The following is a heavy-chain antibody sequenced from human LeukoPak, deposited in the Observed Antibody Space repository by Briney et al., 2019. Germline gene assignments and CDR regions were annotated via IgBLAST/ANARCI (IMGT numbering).Heavy chain of an antibody. CDR3: ARIIAAGWFDP. J-gene: IGHJ5*02. D-gene: IGHD6-25*01. Sequence: SETLSLTCTVSGGSISSYYWSWIRQPPGKGLEWIGYIYYSGSTYYNPSLKSRVTISVDRPKNQFSLKLSSVTAADTAVYYCARIIAAGWFDPWGQGTLVTVSS. CDR1: GGSISSYY. V-gene: IGHV4-59*12. CDR2: IYYSGST.